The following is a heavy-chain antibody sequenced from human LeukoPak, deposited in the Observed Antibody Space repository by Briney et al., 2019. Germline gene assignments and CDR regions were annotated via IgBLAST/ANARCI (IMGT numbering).Heavy chain of an antibody. V-gene: IGHV3-7*03. Sequence: GSLRLSLAASGFTFRGVLMSWVRQAPGKGVEWVANIREDGSEKHYVDSVKGRFTISRDNAKDSLYLQMNSLRVEDTAVYYCASGGHLDYWGQGTLVTVAS. J-gene: IGHJ4*02. CDR1: GFTFRGVL. CDR2: IREDGSEK. CDR3: ASGGHLDY. D-gene: IGHD3-16*01.